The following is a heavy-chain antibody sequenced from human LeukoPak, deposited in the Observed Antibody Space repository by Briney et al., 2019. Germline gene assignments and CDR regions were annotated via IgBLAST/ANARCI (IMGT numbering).Heavy chain of an antibody. CDR3: ARYSSNWHAVDY. D-gene: IGHD6-13*01. V-gene: IGHV3-74*01. J-gene: IGHJ4*02. CDR1: GFTFNTYW. CDR2: IESDGSTT. Sequence: PGGSLRLSCAASGFTFNTYWMHWVRQAPGKGLVWVSRIESDGSTTSYADSVKGRFTISRDNAKNTPYLQMNSLRVDDTAVYYCARYSSNWHAVDYWGQGTLVTVSS.